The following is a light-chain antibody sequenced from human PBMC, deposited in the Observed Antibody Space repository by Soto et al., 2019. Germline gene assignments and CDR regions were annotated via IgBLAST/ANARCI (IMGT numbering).Light chain of an antibody. Sequence: QSVLTQPPSASGTPGQRVTISCSGSSSNIGSNTVNWYQQLPGTAPKLLIYSNNQRPSGVPDRFSGSRSGTSASLAIVGLRSEDEAIYYCAAWDASLSACVFGNGTKLTVL. J-gene: IGLJ1*01. CDR3: AAWDASLSACV. CDR2: SNN. V-gene: IGLV1-44*01. CDR1: SSNIGSNT.